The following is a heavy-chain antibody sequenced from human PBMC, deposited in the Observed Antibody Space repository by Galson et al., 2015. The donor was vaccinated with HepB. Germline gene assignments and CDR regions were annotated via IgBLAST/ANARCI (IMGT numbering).Heavy chain of an antibody. CDR1: GATFSHYG. D-gene: IGHD1-26*01. V-gene: IGHV3-33*01. J-gene: IGHJ4*02. CDR2: IWADGTKK. CDR3: TRDGSGSRPESYFDY. Sequence: SLRLSCAVSGATFSHYGMHWVRQAPGKGLEWVAGIWADGTKKLYAESVQGRFTISRDNSKNILYLQMDSLRVEDTAAYFCTRDGSGSRPESYFDYWGQGTLVTVSS.